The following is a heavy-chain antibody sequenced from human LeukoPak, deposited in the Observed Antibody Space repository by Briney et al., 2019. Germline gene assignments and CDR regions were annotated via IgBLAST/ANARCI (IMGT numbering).Heavy chain of an antibody. V-gene: IGHV1-8*01. CDR3: ARMRGHSLGYWYLDL. J-gene: IGHJ2*01. CDR2: MNPTSGYT. CDR1: EYTFTSYD. D-gene: IGHD5-18*01. Sequence: ASVKVPCKAAEYTFTSYDINWVRQATGQGLEWMGWMNPTSGYTGYAQKFQGRVTMTRDTSISTAYMELSSLRSDDTAVYYCARMRGHSLGYWYLDLWGRGTLVTVSS.